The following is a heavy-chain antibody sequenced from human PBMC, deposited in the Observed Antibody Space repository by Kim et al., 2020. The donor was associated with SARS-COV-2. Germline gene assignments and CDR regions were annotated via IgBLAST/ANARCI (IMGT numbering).Heavy chain of an antibody. CDR3: AREGYYDSSGYPRQYYF. CDR1: GFTFSSYA. J-gene: IGHJ4*01. Sequence: GGSLRLSCAASGFTFSSYAMHWVRQAPGKGLEWVAVISYDGSNKYYADSVKGRFTISRDNSKNTLYLQMNSLRAEDTAVYYCAREGYYDSSGYPRQYYF. D-gene: IGHD3-22*01. CDR2: ISYDGSNK. V-gene: IGHV3-30*04.